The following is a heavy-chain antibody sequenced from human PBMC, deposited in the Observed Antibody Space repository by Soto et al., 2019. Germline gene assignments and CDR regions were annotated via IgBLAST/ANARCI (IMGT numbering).Heavy chain of an antibody. CDR1: GFTFSSYA. V-gene: IGHV3-23*01. CDR2: ISGSGGST. Sequence: GGSLRLSCAASGFTFSSYAMSWVRQAPGKGLEWVSAISGSGGSTYYADSVKGRFTISRDNSKNTLYLQMNSLRAEDTAVYYWAKRCGSRPGSHFDYWGQGTLVTVSS. J-gene: IGHJ4*02. CDR3: AKRCGSRPGSHFDY. D-gene: IGHD5-12*01.